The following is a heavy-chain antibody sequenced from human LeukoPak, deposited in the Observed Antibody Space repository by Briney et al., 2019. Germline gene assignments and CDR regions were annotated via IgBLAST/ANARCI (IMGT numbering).Heavy chain of an antibody. J-gene: IGHJ6*02. Sequence: SETLSLTCAVSGGSFSGYYWYWIRQPPGKGLEWIGEINHGESANYNPSLKSRATLSVDTSKNQFSLKLTSVTAADTAVYYCARGRSYYYDTSGYYPSIYYGMDVWGQGTTVIVSS. CDR2: INHGESA. V-gene: IGHV4-34*01. CDR1: GGSFSGYY. D-gene: IGHD3-22*01. CDR3: ARGRSYYYDTSGYYPSIYYGMDV.